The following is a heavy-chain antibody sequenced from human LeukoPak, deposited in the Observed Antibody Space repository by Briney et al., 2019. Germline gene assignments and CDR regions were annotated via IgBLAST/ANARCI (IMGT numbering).Heavy chain of an antibody. V-gene: IGHV3-11*01. CDR2: ISSSGSTI. J-gene: IGHJ4*02. CDR1: GSTFSDHY. Sequence: GGSLRLSCAASGSTFSDHYMSWIRQAPGKGLEWVSYISSSGSTIYYADSVRGRVTVSRDNANNSLTLQMNSLRVDDTAVYYCAGALMVAAFDHWGPGTLVSVSS. CDR3: AGALMVAAFDH. D-gene: IGHD2-15*01.